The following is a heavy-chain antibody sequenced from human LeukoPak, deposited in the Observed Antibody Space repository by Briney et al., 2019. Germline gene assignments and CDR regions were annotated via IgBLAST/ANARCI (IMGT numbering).Heavy chain of an antibody. CDR1: GYTFTAYG. CDR2: ISTHNADA. Sequence: ASVKVSCKASGYTFTAYGVSWVRQAPGQGLEWMGWISTHNADAKYAQKFQGRLSMTTDTSTDTAYMELRSLRSDDTAVYYCAVLLWFGELSLDYWGQGTLVTVSS. CDR3: AVLLWFGELSLDY. V-gene: IGHV1-18*01. J-gene: IGHJ4*02. D-gene: IGHD3-10*01.